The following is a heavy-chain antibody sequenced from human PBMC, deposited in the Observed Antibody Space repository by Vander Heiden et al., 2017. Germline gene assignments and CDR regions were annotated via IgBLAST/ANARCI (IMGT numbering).Heavy chain of an antibody. CDR1: GFTFSSYG. J-gene: IGHJ3*02. CDR3: ARVVGSVAGAFDI. D-gene: IGHD6-19*01. V-gene: IGHV3-33*01. Sequence: GFTFSSYGMHWVRQAPGTGLEWVVGIWYDGSNKYYADSAKGRFTICRDNSKNTLYLQMNSLGAEDTAVYYCARVVGSVAGAFDIWCQGTMVTVSS. CDR2: IWYDGSNK.